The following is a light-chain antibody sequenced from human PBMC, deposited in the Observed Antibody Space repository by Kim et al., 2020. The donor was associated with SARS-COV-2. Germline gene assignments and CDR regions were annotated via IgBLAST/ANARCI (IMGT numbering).Light chain of an antibody. J-gene: IGKJ4*01. CDR3: QQSFSTFEA. CDR2: AAS. V-gene: IGKV1-39*01. CDR1: QNIDKY. Sequence: SASVGDIVTITCRASQNIDKYLNWYQHKPGKAPKLLIYAASSLQSAVPSRFSGSGSGTDFTLTITTLQPEDFATYYCQQSFSTFEAFGGGTKLEI.